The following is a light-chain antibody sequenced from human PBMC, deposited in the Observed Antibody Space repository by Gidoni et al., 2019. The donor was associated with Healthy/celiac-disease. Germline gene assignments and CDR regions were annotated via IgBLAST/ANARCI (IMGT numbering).Light chain of an antibody. Sequence: SYELTQPPSVSVSPGQTASITCSGDKLGVNYARWYQQKPGQSPVLVIYQDSKRPSGIPERFSGSNSGTTATLTISGTQAMDEADYYCQAWDSSTVVFGGGTKLTVL. V-gene: IGLV3-1*01. CDR3: QAWDSSTVV. J-gene: IGLJ2*01. CDR2: QDS. CDR1: KLGVNY.